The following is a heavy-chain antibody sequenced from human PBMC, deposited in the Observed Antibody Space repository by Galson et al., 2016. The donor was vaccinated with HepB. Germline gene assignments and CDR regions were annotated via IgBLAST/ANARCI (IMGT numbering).Heavy chain of an antibody. V-gene: IGHV3-23*01. J-gene: IGHJ4*02. CDR2: IHLGGNDI. D-gene: IGHD3-22*01. CDR1: GFTFSSYA. CDR3: TRHEVRTHDY. Sequence: SLRLSCAASGFTFSSYAMSWVRQAPGKGLEWVSAIHLGGNDIYYADSVKGRFTISRDDYNSMLYLQMNSLRAEDTAVYYCTRHEVRTHDYWGQGTLVTVSS.